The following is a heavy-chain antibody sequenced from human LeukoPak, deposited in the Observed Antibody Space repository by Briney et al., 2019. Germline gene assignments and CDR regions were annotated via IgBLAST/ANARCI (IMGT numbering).Heavy chain of an antibody. CDR1: GFAFNDYW. D-gene: IGHD3-10*01. Sequence: AGGSLRLSCAASGFAFNDYWMNWVRQAPGKGLVWLARINSDGSRTTYADPVKGRFTVSRDNAKNTLYLHMNSLRAADTAVYYCARAVSDYYGSGRYRPIGAFDIWGQGTMVAVS. J-gene: IGHJ3*02. CDR3: ARAVSDYYGSGRYRPIGAFDI. V-gene: IGHV3-74*01. CDR2: INSDGSRT.